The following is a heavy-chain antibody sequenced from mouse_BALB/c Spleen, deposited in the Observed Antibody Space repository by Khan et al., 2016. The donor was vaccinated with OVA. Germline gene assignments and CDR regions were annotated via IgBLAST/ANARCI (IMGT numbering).Heavy chain of an antibody. V-gene: IGHV2-2*02. CDR1: GFSLSSYG. CDR3: ASRGDGYYGIAY. Sequence: QVQLKESGPGLVQPSQSLSITCTVSGFSLSSYGVQWVRQSPGQGLEWLGVIWSGGTTDYSAAFISRLSISKDNSKSQVFFKMNSLQANDTAIYXCASRGDGYYGIAYWGQGTLVTVSA. D-gene: IGHD2-3*01. CDR2: IWSGGTT. J-gene: IGHJ3*01.